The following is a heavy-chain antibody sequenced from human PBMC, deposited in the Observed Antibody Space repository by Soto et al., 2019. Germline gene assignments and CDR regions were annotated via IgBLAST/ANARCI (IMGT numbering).Heavy chain of an antibody. Sequence: GGSLRLPCAASGFTFSSYAMHWVRQAPGKGLEWVAVISYDGSNKYYADSVKGRFTISRDNSKNTLYLQMNSLRAEDTAVYYCASYSSGWRYYFDYWGQGTLVTVSS. CDR2: ISYDGSNK. CDR1: GFTFSSYA. J-gene: IGHJ4*02. V-gene: IGHV3-30-3*01. CDR3: ASYSSGWRYYFDY. D-gene: IGHD6-19*01.